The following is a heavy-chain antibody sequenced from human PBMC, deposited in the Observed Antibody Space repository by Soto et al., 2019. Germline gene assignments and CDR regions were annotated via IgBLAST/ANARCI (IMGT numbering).Heavy chain of an antibody. J-gene: IGHJ5*02. CDR3: ARALSDFWSGNNWFDP. V-gene: IGHV1-18*01. Sequence: QVQLVQSGAEVKKPGASVKVSCKASGYTFTSYGISWVRQAPGQGLEWMGWISAYNGNTNDAQKLQGRVTMTTDTATSTAYMELRSLRSDDTAVYYCARALSDFWSGNNWFDPWGQGTLVTVSS. D-gene: IGHD3-3*01. CDR2: ISAYNGNT. CDR1: GYTFTSYG.